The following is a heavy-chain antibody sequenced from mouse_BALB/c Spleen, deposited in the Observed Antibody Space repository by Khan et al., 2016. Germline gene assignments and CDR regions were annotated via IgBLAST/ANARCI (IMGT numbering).Heavy chain of an antibody. CDR1: GFTFTDYY. CDR2: IRNKANGYTT. CDR3: ARAGLLRNFDY. J-gene: IGHJ2*01. Sequence: EVELVESGGGLVQPGGSLRLSCATSGFTFTDYYMSWVRQPPGKALEWLGFIRNKANGYTTEYSASVKGRFTISRDNSQSILYLQMNTLRAEDSATYYCARAGLLRNFDYWGQGTTLTVSS. D-gene: IGHD2-3*01. V-gene: IGHV7-3*02.